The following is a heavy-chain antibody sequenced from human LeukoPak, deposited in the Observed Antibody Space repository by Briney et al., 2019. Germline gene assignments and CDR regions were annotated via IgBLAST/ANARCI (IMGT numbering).Heavy chain of an antibody. CDR3: ARPYYDSSGYYYWGNAFDI. Sequence: GRSLRLSCAASGFTFSSYGMHWVRQAPGKGLEWVAVIWYDGSNKYYADSVKGRFTISRDNSKNTLYLQMNSLRAEDTAVYYCARPYYDSSGYYYWGNAFDIWGQGTKVTVSS. J-gene: IGHJ3*02. V-gene: IGHV3-33*01. CDR1: GFTFSSYG. CDR2: IWYDGSNK. D-gene: IGHD3-22*01.